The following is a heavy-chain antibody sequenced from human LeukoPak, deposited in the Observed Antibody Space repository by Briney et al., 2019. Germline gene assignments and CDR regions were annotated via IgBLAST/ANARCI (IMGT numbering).Heavy chain of an antibody. CDR3: ARGWEAFAFDY. D-gene: IGHD1-26*01. Sequence: PSETLSLTCTVSGGSISSYYWSWIRQPPGKGLEWIGYIYYSGSTNYNPSLKSRVTISVDTSKNQFSLKLSSVTAADTAMYYCARGWEAFAFDYWGQGPLVTVSS. J-gene: IGHJ4*02. CDR1: GGSISSYY. V-gene: IGHV4-59*01. CDR2: IYYSGST.